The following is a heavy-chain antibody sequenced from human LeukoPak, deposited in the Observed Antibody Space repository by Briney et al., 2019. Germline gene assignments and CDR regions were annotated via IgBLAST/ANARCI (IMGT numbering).Heavy chain of an antibody. CDR3: ARSPPTTVVTKYYFDY. J-gene: IGHJ4*02. CDR1: GGTFSSYA. V-gene: IGHV1-69*13. CDR2: IIPIFGTA. Sequence: SVKVSCKASGGTFSSYAISWVRQAPGQGLEWMGGIIPIFGTANYAQKFQGRVTITADESTSTAYMELSSLRSGDTAVYYCARSPPTTVVTKYYFDYWGQGTLVTVSS. D-gene: IGHD4-23*01.